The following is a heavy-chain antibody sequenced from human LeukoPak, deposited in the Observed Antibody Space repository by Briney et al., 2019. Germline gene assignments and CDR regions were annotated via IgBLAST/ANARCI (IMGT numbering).Heavy chain of an antibody. CDR2: ISYDGSNK. CDR3: ARENSGYSYGTFDY. CDR1: GFTFSSYA. D-gene: IGHD5-18*01. J-gene: IGHJ4*02. Sequence: GRSLRLSCAASGFTFSSYAMHWVRQAPGKGLEWVAVISYDGSNKYYADSVKGRFTISRDNSKNTLYLQMNSLRAEDTAVYYCARENSGYSYGTFDYWGQGTLVTVSS. V-gene: IGHV3-30-3*01.